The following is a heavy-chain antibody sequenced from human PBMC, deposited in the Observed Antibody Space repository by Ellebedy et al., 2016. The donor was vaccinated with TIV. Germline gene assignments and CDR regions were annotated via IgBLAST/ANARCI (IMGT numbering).Heavy chain of an antibody. Sequence: GESLKISCAASGFTFSTYAMSWARQAPGKGLEWVSAISGSGGSTYYADSVKGRFTISRDNSKNTLYLQLNSLRAEDTAIYYCAKASSGSYYNSYFDYWGQGALVTVSS. CDR2: ISGSGGST. J-gene: IGHJ4*02. V-gene: IGHV3-23*01. CDR1: GFTFSTYA. CDR3: AKASSGSYYNSYFDY. D-gene: IGHD1-26*01.